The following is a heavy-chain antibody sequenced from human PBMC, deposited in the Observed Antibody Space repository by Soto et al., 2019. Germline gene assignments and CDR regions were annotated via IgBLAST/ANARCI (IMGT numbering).Heavy chain of an antibody. CDR2: VIPIFGTA. CDR1: GGTFSSYA. CDR3: ARVGRYYGSGGMDV. V-gene: IGHV1-69*12. D-gene: IGHD3-10*01. J-gene: IGHJ6*02. Sequence: QVQLVQSGAEVKKPGSSVKVSCKASGGTFSSYAISWVRQAPGQGLEWMGGVIPIFGTANYAQKFQGRVTITADESTSTAYMELRSLRSEDTAVYYGARVGRYYGSGGMDVWGQGTTVTVSS.